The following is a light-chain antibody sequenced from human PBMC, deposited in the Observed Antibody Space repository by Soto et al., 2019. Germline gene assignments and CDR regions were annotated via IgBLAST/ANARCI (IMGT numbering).Light chain of an antibody. CDR1: SSDIGYYDY. V-gene: IGLV2-14*01. CDR3: SSHSSSSAYYV. CDR2: EVN. Sequence: SVLTQPASVSGSPGQSITISCTGTSSDIGYYDYVSWYQHHSGKAPKLIIYEVNSRPSGVSNRFSGSKSVNTASLTISGLQAEDEADYFCSSHSSSSAYYVFGTGTKVTVL. J-gene: IGLJ1*01.